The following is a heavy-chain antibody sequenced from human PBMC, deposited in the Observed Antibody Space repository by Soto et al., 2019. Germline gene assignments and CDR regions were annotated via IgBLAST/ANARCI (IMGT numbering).Heavy chain of an antibody. D-gene: IGHD3-22*01. Sequence: QVQLVQSGAEVKKPGSSVKVSCKASGGTFSSYAISWVRQAPGQGLEWMGGIIPIFGTANYAQKFQGRVTITADESTSTAYMELSSLRSEDTAVYYCARGKGSYYYDSSGYYHHPFDYWGQGTLVTVSS. CDR1: GGTFSSYA. CDR2: IIPIFGTA. CDR3: ARGKGSYYYDSSGYYHHPFDY. V-gene: IGHV1-69*01. J-gene: IGHJ4*02.